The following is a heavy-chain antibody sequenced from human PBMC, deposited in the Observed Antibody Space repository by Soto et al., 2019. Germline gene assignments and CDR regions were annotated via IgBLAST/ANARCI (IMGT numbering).Heavy chain of an antibody. CDR2: IYPGDSDT. CDR3: ARFGGSRLAHNWFDS. V-gene: IGHV5-51*01. Sequence: GESLKISCKGSGYSFTSYWIGWVLQMPCRGLEWMGIIYPGDSDTRYSPSFQGQVTFSADKSINTAYLQWNSLKASDTAMYYCARFGGSRLAHNWFDSWGQGTLITVSS. D-gene: IGHD2-15*01. J-gene: IGHJ5*01. CDR1: GYSFTSYW.